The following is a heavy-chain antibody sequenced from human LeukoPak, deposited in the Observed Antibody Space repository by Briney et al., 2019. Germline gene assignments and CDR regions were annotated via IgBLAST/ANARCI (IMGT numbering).Heavy chain of an antibody. CDR2: ISYDRSNK. J-gene: IGHJ4*02. Sequence: GRSLRLSCAASGVTFSSYAMHWVRQAPGKGLEWVAGISYDRSNKYYAHSVKGRFTISRDNSKNTLYLQMNSLRAEDTAVYYCARDEGGYSGYDSVDYWGQGNLVTVSS. D-gene: IGHD5-12*01. CDR3: ARDEGGYSGYDSVDY. CDR1: GVTFSSYA. V-gene: IGHV3-30*04.